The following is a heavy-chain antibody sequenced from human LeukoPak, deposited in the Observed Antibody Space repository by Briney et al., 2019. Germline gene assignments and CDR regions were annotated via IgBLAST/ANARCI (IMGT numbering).Heavy chain of an antibody. CDR3: ARDSSGWYRWFDP. D-gene: IGHD6-19*01. J-gene: IGHJ5*02. CDR2: ISGSGSTK. V-gene: IGHV3-48*03. CDR1: GFTFSSYA. Sequence: QPGGSLRLSCAASGFTFSSYAMNWVRQAPGKGLEWVSYISGSGSTKYYADSVKGRFTISRDNAKNSLYLQMNSLRAEDTAVYYCARDSSGWYRWFDPWGQGTLVTVSS.